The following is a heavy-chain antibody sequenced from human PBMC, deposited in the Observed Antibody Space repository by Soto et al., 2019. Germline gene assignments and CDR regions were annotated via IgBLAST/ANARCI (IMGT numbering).Heavy chain of an antibody. CDR1: GFTFSSYW. CDR3: ARISYDFWSGYYRYVDY. J-gene: IGHJ4*02. D-gene: IGHD3-3*01. CDR2: IKQDGSEK. V-gene: IGHV3-7*01. Sequence: GGSLRLSCAASGFTFSSYWMSWVRQAPGKGLEWVANIKQDGSEKYYVDSVKGRFTISRDNAKNSLYLQMNSLRAEDTAVYYCARISYDFWSGYYRYVDYWGQGTLVTVSS.